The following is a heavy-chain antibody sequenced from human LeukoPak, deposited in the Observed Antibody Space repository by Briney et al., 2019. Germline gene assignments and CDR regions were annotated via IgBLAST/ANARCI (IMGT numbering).Heavy chain of an antibody. D-gene: IGHD3-22*01. V-gene: IGHV3-23*01. Sequence: GGSLRLSCAASGFTFSSYGMSWVRQAPGKGREWVSAISGSGGSTYYADSVKGRFTISRDNSKNTLYLQMNSLRAEDTAVYYCAKKGPDSSGYQGTYYYYMDVWGKGTTVTISS. CDR2: ISGSGGST. CDR3: AKKGPDSSGYQGTYYYYMDV. CDR1: GFTFSSYG. J-gene: IGHJ6*03.